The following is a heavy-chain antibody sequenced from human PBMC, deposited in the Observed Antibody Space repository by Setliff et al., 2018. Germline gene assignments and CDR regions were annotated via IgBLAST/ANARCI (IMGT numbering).Heavy chain of an antibody. CDR3: AISTLSICSGGSCPNAFDV. V-gene: IGHV1-46*01. J-gene: IGHJ3*01. D-gene: IGHD2-15*01. Sequence: GASVKVSCKAAGYTFTSFFLHWVRQAPGQRPEWMGVINPSGGVTTYARKFQGRISMTTDTSKSAAYMDLRGLRSDDTAVYYCAISTLSICSGGSCPNAFDVWGQGTMVTVSS. CDR1: GYTFTSFF. CDR2: INPSGGVT.